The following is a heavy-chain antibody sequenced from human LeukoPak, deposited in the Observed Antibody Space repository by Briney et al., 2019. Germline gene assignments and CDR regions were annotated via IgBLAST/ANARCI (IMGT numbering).Heavy chain of an antibody. CDR1: GGSISSYY. CDR3: ARVGYGSGSYYPTTFDY. CDR2: IYYSGST. J-gene: IGHJ4*02. V-gene: IGHV4-59*01. D-gene: IGHD3-10*01. Sequence: SAPLSLTCTVSGGSISSYYWSWIRQPPGKGLEWIGYIYYSGSTNYNPSLKSRVTISVDTSKNQFSLKLSSVTAADTAVYYCARVGYGSGSYYPTTFDYWGQGTLVTVSS.